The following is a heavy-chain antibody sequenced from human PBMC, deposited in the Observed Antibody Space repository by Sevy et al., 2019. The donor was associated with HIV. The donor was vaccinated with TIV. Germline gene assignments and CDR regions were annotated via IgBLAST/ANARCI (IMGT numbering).Heavy chain of an antibody. D-gene: IGHD3-9*01. Sequence: SETLSLTCTVSGGSISSYYWSWIRQPPGKGLEWIGYIYYSGSTNYNPSLKSRVTISVDTSKNQFSLKLSSVTAVDTAVYYCASAHYDILTGYQFDYWGQGTLVTVSS. CDR3: ASAHYDILTGYQFDY. V-gene: IGHV4-59*01. J-gene: IGHJ4*02. CDR2: IYYSGST. CDR1: GGSISSYY.